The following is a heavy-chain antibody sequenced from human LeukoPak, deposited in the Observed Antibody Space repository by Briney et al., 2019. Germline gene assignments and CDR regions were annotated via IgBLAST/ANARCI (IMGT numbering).Heavy chain of an antibody. CDR3: ARHSSRWYDGGINWFDP. J-gene: IGHJ5*02. D-gene: IGHD6-19*01. CDR1: GYTFTGYY. CDR2: VSYDGNAK. Sequence: SCKASGYTFTGYYIHWVRQAPDKGLEWMAIVSYDGNAKYYVDSVKGRFTISRDNSKNTLYLQMNSLRAEDTAVYYCARHSSRWYDGGINWFDPWGQGTLVTVSS. V-gene: IGHV3-30*03.